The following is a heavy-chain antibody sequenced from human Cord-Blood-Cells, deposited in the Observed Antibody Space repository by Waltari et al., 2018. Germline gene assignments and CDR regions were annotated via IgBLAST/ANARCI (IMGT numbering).Heavy chain of an antibody. V-gene: IGHV4-39*07. CDR2: IYYSGST. CDR1: GGSISSSSYY. Sequence: QLQLQESGPGLVKPSETLSLTCPVSGGSISSSSYYWGWIRQPPGKGLEWIGSIYYSGSTYYNPSLKSRVTISVDTSKNQFSLKLSSVTAADTAVYYCARHQGGYDDAFDIWGQGTMVTVSS. J-gene: IGHJ3*02. D-gene: IGHD5-12*01. CDR3: ARHQGGYDDAFDI.